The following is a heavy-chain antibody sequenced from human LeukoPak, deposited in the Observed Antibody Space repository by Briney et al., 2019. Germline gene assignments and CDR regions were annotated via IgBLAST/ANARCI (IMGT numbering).Heavy chain of an antibody. Sequence: ASETLSLTCAVYGGSFSGYYWSWIRQPPGKGLDWIGEINHSGSTNYNPSLKSRVTISVDTSKNQFSLKLSSVTAADTAVYYCAIGRFWDGMDVWGQGTTVTVSS. V-gene: IGHV4-34*01. CDR2: INHSGST. J-gene: IGHJ6*02. D-gene: IGHD3-10*01. CDR3: AIGRFWDGMDV. CDR1: GGSFSGYY.